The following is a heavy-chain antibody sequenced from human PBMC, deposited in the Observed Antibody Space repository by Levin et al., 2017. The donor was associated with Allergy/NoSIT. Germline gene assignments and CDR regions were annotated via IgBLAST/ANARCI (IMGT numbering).Heavy chain of an antibody. CDR2: ISYDGSNK. CDR1: GFTFSSYG. CDR3: AKAHREGYYFDY. J-gene: IGHJ4*02. Sequence: PGGSLRLSCAASGFTFSSYGMHWVRQAPGKGLEWVAVISYDGSNKYYADSVKGRFTISRDNSKNTLYLQMNSLRAEDTAVYYCAKAHREGYYFDYWGQGTLVTVSS. V-gene: IGHV3-30*18. D-gene: IGHD1-14*01.